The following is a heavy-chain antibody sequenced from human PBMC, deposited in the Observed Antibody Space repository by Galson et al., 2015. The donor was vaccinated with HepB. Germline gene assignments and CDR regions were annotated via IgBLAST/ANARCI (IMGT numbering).Heavy chain of an antibody. V-gene: IGHV3-13*05. Sequence: SLRLPCAASGFAFSRYDMHWVRHTIGKGLEWVSAIDTAGDPYYPDSVKGRFTISRENAKNSLYLQMNSLRAGDTAVYYCARASGILTGDAFDIWGQGTMVTVSS. CDR2: IDTAGDP. D-gene: IGHD7-27*01. J-gene: IGHJ3*02. CDR3: ARASGILTGDAFDI. CDR1: GFAFSRYD.